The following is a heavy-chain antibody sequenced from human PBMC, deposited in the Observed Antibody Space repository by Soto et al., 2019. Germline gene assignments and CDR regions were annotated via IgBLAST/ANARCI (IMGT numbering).Heavy chain of an antibody. CDR2: VYHSGGA. D-gene: IGHD2-21*02. Sequence: VQLQESGPGLVKPSGTLSLTCNVSGVSISGSNWWSWVRQSPGKGLEWIGEVYHSGGANYNPSFKSRVIISVDKSKNQFSLQLSSVTAADTAIYYCATHVVETPKERRGWFDPWGQGTLVTVSS. J-gene: IGHJ5*02. CDR1: GVSISGSNW. V-gene: IGHV4-4*02. CDR3: ATHVVETPKERRGWFDP.